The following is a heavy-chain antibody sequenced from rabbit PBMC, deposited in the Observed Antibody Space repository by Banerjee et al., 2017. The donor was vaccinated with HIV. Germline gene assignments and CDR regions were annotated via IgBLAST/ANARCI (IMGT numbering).Heavy chain of an antibody. V-gene: IGHV1S45*01. CDR1: GFSFSSNYW. J-gene: IGHJ6*01. CDR2: IYAGSSGST. CDR3: ARDLAGVIGWNFGL. Sequence: LVKPEGSLTLTCTASGFSFSSNYWICWVRQAPGKGLEWIACIYAGSSGSTYYASWAKGRFTISKTSSTTVTLQMTSLTAADTATYFCARDLAGVIGWNFGLWGPGTLVTVS. D-gene: IGHD4-1*01.